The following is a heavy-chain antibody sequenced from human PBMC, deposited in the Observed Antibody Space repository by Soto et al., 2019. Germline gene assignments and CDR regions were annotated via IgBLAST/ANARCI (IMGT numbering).Heavy chain of an antibody. D-gene: IGHD1-7*01. Sequence: QVQLQQSGPGLVKPSQTLSVTCTVSGDSITSSPYYWSWVRQLPGRGLEWIGYIYFRGNSYYNPSLKNRVNISPGRFKNQVFLELNSVTAAATALYFCARSGGTNSWYGVFDFWGQGTLVNVSS. CDR2: IYFRGNS. J-gene: IGHJ4*02. CDR1: GDSITSSPYY. V-gene: IGHV4-30-4*01. CDR3: ARSGGTNSWYGVFDF.